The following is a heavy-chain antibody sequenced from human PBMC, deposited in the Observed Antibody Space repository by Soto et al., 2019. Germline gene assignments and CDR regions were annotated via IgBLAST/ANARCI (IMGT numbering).Heavy chain of an antibody. CDR3: ARLMAGTILGVVDYYATDV. J-gene: IGHJ6*01. CDR1: GYSFTSYW. Sequence: PGESLKISCKGSGYSFTSYWIGWVRQMPGKGLVWMGIIYPGDSDTRYSPSFQGQVTISADKSISTAYLQWSSLKASDTAMYYCARLMAGTILGVVDYYATDVWGQGTTVTVSS. D-gene: IGHD3-3*01. CDR2: IYPGDSDT. V-gene: IGHV5-51*01.